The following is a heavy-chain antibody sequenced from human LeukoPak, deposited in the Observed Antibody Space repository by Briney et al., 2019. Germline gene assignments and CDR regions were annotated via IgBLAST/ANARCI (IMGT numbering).Heavy chain of an antibody. CDR2: ISWNSGSI. J-gene: IGHJ5*02. CDR1: GFTFDDYA. D-gene: IGHD3-22*01. V-gene: IGHV3-9*01. CDR3: AKGALYYDSSGPVWFDP. Sequence: AGGSLRLSCAASGFTFDDYAMHRVRQAPGKGLEWVSGISWNSGSIGYADSVKGRFTISRDNAKNSLYLQMNSLRAEDTALYYCAKGALYYDSSGPVWFDPWGQGTLVTVSS.